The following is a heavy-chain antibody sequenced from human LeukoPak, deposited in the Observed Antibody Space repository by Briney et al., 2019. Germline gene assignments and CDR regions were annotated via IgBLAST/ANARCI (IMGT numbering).Heavy chain of an antibody. J-gene: IGHJ4*02. CDR3: ARDPYDFWSGYYRPPEYYFDY. V-gene: IGHV3-21*01. CDR2: ISSSSSYI. D-gene: IGHD3-3*01. CDR1: GFTFSSYS. Sequence: GGSLRLSCAASGFTFSSYSMNWVRQAPGKGLEWVSSISSSSSYIYYADSVKGRFAISRDNAKNSLYLQMNSLRAEDTAVYYCARDPYDFWSGYYRPPEYYFDYWGQGTLVTVSS.